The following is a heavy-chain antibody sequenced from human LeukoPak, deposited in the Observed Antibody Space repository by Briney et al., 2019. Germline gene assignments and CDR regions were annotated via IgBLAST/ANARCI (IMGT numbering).Heavy chain of an antibody. CDR2: SYYMSKWYY. D-gene: IGHD4-17*01. V-gene: IGHV6-1*01. CDR1: GDSVSSNNAA. J-gene: IGHJ6*02. Sequence: SQTLSLTCAISGDSVSSNNAAWNWIRQSPSRGLEWLGRSYYMSKWYYDYAVSVKNRITINEDTSRKQFSLQLNSATPEDTAVYYCAKGRGSYAGMDVWGQGTAVTVSS. CDR3: AKGRGSYAGMDV.